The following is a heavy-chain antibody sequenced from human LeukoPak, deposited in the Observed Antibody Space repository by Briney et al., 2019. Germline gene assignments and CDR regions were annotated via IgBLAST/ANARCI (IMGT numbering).Heavy chain of an antibody. J-gene: IGHJ4*02. CDR1: GFTFSSYG. D-gene: IGHD3-3*01. V-gene: IGHV3-30*03. CDR2: ISYDGSNK. CDR3: GTYCDFWSGYPAFDY. Sequence: GGSLRLPCAASGFTFSSYGMHWVRQAPGKGLEWVAVISYDGSNKYYADSVKGRFTISRDNSKNTLYLQMNSLRAEDTAVYYCGTYCDFWSGYPAFDYWGQGTLVTVSS.